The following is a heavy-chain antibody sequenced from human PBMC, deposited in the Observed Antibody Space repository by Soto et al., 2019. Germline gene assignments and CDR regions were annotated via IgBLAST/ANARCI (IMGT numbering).Heavy chain of an antibody. J-gene: IGHJ4*02. CDR3: ASPVSGWYDY. CDR1: GGSISSSSYY. V-gene: IGHV4-39*01. CDR2: IYYSGST. D-gene: IGHD6-19*01. Sequence: SETLSLTCPVSGGSISSSSYYWGWIRQPPGKGLEWIGSIYYSGSTYYNPSLKSRVTISVDTSKNQFSLKLSSVTAADTAVYYCASPVSGWYDYWGQGTLVTVSS.